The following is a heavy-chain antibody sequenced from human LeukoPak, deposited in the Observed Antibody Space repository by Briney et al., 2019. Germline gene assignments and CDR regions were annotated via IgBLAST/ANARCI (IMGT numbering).Heavy chain of an antibody. CDR3: EREASGVLEY. CDR2: ISSGSSVR. D-gene: IGHD3-10*01. V-gene: IGHV3-48*01. Sequence: GGSLRLSCAASGFTFSSYSMNWVRQAPGKGLVGVSYISSGSSVRDYADSGKVRFTISTDNAKNSLYLQMNSLRVEDTSVYYCEREASGVLEYWGQGTLVTVSS. CDR1: GFTFSSYS. J-gene: IGHJ4*02.